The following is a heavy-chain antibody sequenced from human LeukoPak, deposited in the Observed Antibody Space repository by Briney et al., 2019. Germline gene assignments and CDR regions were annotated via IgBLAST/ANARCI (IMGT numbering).Heavy chain of an antibody. Sequence: SETLSLTCTVSGDSISGYYWSWIRQPPGKGLEWIGYVFSSGTTNYNPSLKGRVTISVDTSKNQFSLKLSSVTAADTAVYYCARGSPPITMVRGVIVWFDPWGQGTLVTVSS. D-gene: IGHD3-10*01. V-gene: IGHV4-59*01. CDR2: VFSSGTT. CDR3: ARGSPPITMVRGVIVWFDP. J-gene: IGHJ5*02. CDR1: GDSISGYY.